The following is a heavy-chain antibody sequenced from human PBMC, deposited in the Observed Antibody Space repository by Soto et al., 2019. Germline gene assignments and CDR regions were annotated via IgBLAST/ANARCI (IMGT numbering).Heavy chain of an antibody. V-gene: IGHV4-39*01. D-gene: IGHD6-19*01. CDR2: IYYSGST. J-gene: IGHJ5*02. CDR3: ASCIAVAWGGNWFDP. Sequence: SETLSLTCTVSGGSISSSSYYWGWIRQPPGKGLEWIGSIYYSGSTYYNPSLKSRVTISVDTSKNQFSLKLSSVTAADTAVYYCASCIAVAWGGNWFDPWGQGTLVTVSS. CDR1: GGSISSSSYY.